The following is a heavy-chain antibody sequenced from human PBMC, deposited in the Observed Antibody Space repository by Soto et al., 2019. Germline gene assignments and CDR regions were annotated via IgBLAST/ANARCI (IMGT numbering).Heavy chain of an antibody. D-gene: IGHD1-26*01. CDR2: ITTSGSGT. Sequence: TGGSLRLSCAASGFTFSSYAMSWVRQAPGKGLEWVSGITTSGSGTYYADSVKGRFTISRDNSKNTLYLQMNTLRAEDTAVYYCAKENSGSYFLFDYWGQGTLVTVSS. V-gene: IGHV3-23*01. CDR3: AKENSGSYFLFDY. J-gene: IGHJ4*02. CDR1: GFTFSSYA.